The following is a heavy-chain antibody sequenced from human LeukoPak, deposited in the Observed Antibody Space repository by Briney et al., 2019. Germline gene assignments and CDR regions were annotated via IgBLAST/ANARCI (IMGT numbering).Heavy chain of an antibody. J-gene: IGHJ4*02. Sequence: PGGSLRVSCAASGFAFSSYSMNWVRQAPGKGLEWVSSISSSSGYIYYADSVKGRFTISRDNAKNSLYLQMNSLRAEDTAVYYCARDRLSSWYSRYFDYWGQGTLVTVSS. V-gene: IGHV3-21*01. D-gene: IGHD6-13*01. CDR2: ISSSSGYI. CDR3: ARDRLSSWYSRYFDY. CDR1: GFAFSSYS.